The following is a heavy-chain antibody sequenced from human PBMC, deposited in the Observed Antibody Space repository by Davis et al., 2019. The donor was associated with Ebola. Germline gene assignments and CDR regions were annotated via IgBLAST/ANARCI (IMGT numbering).Heavy chain of an antibody. CDR1: GFTFSSYG. CDR2: IWYDGSNK. D-gene: IGHD4-11*01. Sequence: GESLKISCAASGFTFSSYGMHWVRQAPGKGLEWVAVIWYDGSNKYYADSVKGRFTISRDNSKNTLYLQMNSLRAEDTAVYYCAKARTTVTTASDYWGQGTLVTVSS. J-gene: IGHJ4*02. CDR3: AKARTTVTTASDY. V-gene: IGHV3-33*06.